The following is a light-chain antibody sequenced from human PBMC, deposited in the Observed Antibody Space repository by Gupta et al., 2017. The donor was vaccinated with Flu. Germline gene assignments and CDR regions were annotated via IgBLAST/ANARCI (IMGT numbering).Light chain of an antibody. CDR1: KLGDKY. V-gene: IGLV3-1*01. J-gene: IGLJ2*01. Sequence: PGQTASITCSGDKLGDKYACWYQQKPGQSPGLVIYQDSKRHSGIPERFSGSNSGNKANLTISGTQSMEEADYYCQAWDSSTVVCGGGTKL. CDR3: QAWDSSTVV. CDR2: QDS.